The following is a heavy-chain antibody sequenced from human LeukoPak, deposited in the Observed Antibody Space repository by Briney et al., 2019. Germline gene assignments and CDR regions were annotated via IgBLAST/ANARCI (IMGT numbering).Heavy chain of an antibody. J-gene: IGHJ4*02. V-gene: IGHV1-69*05. CDR2: VIPIFGTA. CDR3: ASRDPTYSSSARYYFDY. CDR1: GGTFSSYA. D-gene: IGHD6-6*01. Sequence: SVKVSCKASGGTFSSYAISWVRQAPGQGLEWMGGVIPIFGTANYAQKFQGRVTITTDESTSTAYMELSSLRSEDTAVYYCASRDPTYSSSARYYFDYWGQGTLVTVSS.